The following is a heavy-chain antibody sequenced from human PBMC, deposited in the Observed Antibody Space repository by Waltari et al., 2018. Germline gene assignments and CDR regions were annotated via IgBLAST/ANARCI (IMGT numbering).Heavy chain of an antibody. D-gene: IGHD1-1*01. CDR3: AAFDAAGYMDAFDI. V-gene: IGHV1-58*01. Sequence: QMQLVQSGPEVKKPGTSVKVSCKASGFTFTSSAVQWVRQALGQRLDWIGWIVVGRGNTNYAQKFQERVTITRDRATSTAYMELSSLRSEDTAVYYCAAFDAAGYMDAFDIWGQGTMVTVSS. CDR1: GFTFTSSA. J-gene: IGHJ3*02. CDR2: IVVGRGNT.